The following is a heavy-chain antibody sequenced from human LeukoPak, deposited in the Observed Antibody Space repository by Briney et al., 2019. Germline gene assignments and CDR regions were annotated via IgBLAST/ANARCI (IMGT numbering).Heavy chain of an antibody. CDR2: IYSGGST. Sequence: GGSLRLSCAASGFTVSSNYMSWVRQAPGKGLEWVSVIYSGGSTYYADSVKGRFTISRDNSKNTLYLQMNSLRAEDTAVYYCAGSLVKRFVGXGMDVWGQGTTVXVSS. V-gene: IGHV3-53*01. D-gene: IGHD6-13*01. CDR1: GFTVSSNY. J-gene: IGHJ6*02. CDR3: AGSLVKRFVGXGMDV.